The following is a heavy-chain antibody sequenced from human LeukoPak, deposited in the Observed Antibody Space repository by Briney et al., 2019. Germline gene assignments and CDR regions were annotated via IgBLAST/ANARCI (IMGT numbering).Heavy chain of an antibody. Sequence: PGGSLRLSCTASGFTFSITYMAWVRQAPGKGLEWVAFIRYDGSNEYFTDSVKGRFTISRDNSKNTLYLQMNSLKTEDTAVYYCTTGVRGVLCWGQGTLVTVSS. V-gene: IGHV3-30*02. D-gene: IGHD3-10*02. J-gene: IGHJ4*02. CDR3: TTGVRGVLC. CDR2: IRYDGSNE. CDR1: GFTFSITY.